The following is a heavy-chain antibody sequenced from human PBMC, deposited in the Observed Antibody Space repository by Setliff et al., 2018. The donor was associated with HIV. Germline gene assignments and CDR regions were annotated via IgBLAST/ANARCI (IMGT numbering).Heavy chain of an antibody. CDR3: ASGYSSPSYFDY. Sequence: KPSETLSLTCTVSGVSIDTHYWSWIRQSPGKGLEWIGHFYYRGSPRYNPSLRSRVTISGDMSKNQFSLKLHSMAAADTAVYFCASGYSSPSYFDYWGQGSLVTVSS. CDR1: GVSIDTHY. J-gene: IGHJ4*02. V-gene: IGHV4-59*11. CDR2: FYYRGSP. D-gene: IGHD6-6*01.